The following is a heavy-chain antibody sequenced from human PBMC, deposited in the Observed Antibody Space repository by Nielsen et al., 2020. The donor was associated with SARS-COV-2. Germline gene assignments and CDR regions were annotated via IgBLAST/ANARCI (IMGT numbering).Heavy chain of an antibody. V-gene: IGHV4-4*02. D-gene: IGHD6-19*01. Sequence: SETLSLTCAVSGGSISSSNWWSWVSQPPGKGLEWIGEIYHSGSTNYNPSLKSRVTISVDKSKNQFSLKLSSVTAADTAVYYCARVIAVAGTPRYFDYWGQGTLVTVSS. CDR3: ARVIAVAGTPRYFDY. J-gene: IGHJ4*02. CDR2: IYHSGST. CDR1: GGSISSSNW.